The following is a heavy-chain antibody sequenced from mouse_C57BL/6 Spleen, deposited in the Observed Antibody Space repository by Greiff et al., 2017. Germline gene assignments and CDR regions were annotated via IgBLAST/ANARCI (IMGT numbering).Heavy chain of an antibody. V-gene: IGHV1-55*01. J-gene: IGHJ3*01. CDR2: IYPGSGSP. CDR1: GYTFTSYW. CDR3: AREEGQRDWFAY. Sequence: QVQLQQPGAELVKPGASVKMSCKASGYTFTSYWITWVKQRPGQGLEWIGDIYPGSGSPNYNEKFKSKATLTVDTSSSTAYMQLSSLTSEDSAVYYVAREEGQRDWFAYWGQGTLVTVSA.